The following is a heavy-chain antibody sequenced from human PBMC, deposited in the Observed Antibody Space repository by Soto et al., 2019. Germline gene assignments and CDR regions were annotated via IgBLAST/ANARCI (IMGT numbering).Heavy chain of an antibody. CDR1: GYTFSRYG. D-gene: IGHD2-8*01. Sequence: QGQLVQSGGEVKKPGASVKVSCKASGYTFSRYGISWVRQAPGQGLEWMGWISGYNGDTSYAENCQGSVTMTIDTTTTTAYMELRGLTSADTSIYYCAKNGQPPYYYNGLDVWGQGTTVTVSS. CDR3: AKNGQPPYYYNGLDV. J-gene: IGHJ6*02. V-gene: IGHV1-18*01. CDR2: ISGYNGDT.